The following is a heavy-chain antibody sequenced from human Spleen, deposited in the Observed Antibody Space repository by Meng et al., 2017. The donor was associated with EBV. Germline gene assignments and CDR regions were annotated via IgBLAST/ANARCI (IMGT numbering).Heavy chain of an antibody. CDR3: ARDFGAPTILFFDL. CDR2: IYYSGST. V-gene: IGHV4-30-4*01. CDR1: GASASSSSYY. Sequence: VPLRQSGPGRVKQSPPLYFTCGGYGASASSSSYYWGWFRQPPGKGLEWIGYIYYSGSTYCAPSLKSRVTISMDTSKNQFALEVNSMTAADTAGYYCARDFGAPTILFFDLWGKRILVTVSS. J-gene: IGHJ4*02. D-gene: IGHD5-24*01.